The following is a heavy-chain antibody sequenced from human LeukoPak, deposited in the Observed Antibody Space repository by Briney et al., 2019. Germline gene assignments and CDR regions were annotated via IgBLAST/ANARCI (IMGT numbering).Heavy chain of an antibody. CDR1: GFTFSDAW. Sequence: GGSLRLSCAASGFTFSDAWMSWVRQAPGKGLEWVGRIKSKTDGGTTDYAAPVKGRFTISRDDSKNTLYLQMNSLKTEDTAVYYCTTRGGSFSIFDYWXXXTLVTVSS. CDR3: TTRGGSFSIFDY. V-gene: IGHV3-15*01. D-gene: IGHD1-26*01. J-gene: IGHJ4*01. CDR2: IKSKTDGGTT.